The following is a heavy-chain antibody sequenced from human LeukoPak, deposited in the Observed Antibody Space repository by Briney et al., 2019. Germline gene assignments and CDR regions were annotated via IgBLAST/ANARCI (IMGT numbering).Heavy chain of an antibody. CDR3: ARDSTTTVTIFDY. J-gene: IGHJ4*02. D-gene: IGHD4-17*01. CDR1: GGSISSGSYY. CDR2: IYTSGST. Sequence: PSETLSLACTVSGGSISSGSYYWSWIRQPAGKGLEWIGRIYTSGSTNYNPSLKSRVTISVDTSKNQFSLKLSSVTAADTAVYYCARDSTTTVTIFDYWGQGTLVTVSS. V-gene: IGHV4-61*02.